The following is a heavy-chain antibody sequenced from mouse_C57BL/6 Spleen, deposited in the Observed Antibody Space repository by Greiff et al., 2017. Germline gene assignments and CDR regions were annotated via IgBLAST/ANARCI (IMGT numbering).Heavy chain of an antibody. V-gene: IGHV5-17*01. D-gene: IGHD1-1*01. J-gene: IGHJ2*01. CDR1: GFTFSDYG. Sequence: EVQLVESGGGLVKPGGSLKLSCAASGFTFSDYGMHWVRQAPEKGLEWVAYISSGSSTIYYADTVKGRFTISSDNAKNTLFLQMTSLRSEDTAMYYCARNTGVDFDYWGQGTTLTVSS. CDR3: ARNTGVDFDY. CDR2: ISSGSSTI.